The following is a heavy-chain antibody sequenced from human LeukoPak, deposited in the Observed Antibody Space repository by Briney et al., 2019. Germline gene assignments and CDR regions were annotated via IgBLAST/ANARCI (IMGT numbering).Heavy chain of an antibody. Sequence: SETLSLTCTVSGGSISTGDYYWSWIRQPAGKGLEWIGRIHTSGSTIYNPSLQTRVTVSIHMSRNQFSLILNSVTAADTAVYYCARDMVTAPYFWFDLWGQGTLVTVSS. V-gene: IGHV4-61*02. CDR1: GGSISTGDYY. CDR2: IHTSGST. CDR3: ARDMVTAPYFWFDL. D-gene: IGHD2-21*02. J-gene: IGHJ5*02.